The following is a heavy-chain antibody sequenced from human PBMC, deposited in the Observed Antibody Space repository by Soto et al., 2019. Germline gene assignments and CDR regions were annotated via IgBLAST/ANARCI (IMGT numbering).Heavy chain of an antibody. CDR3: ARDLYSSSWYANYYCMDV. CDR1: GGTFSSYA. V-gene: IGHV1-69*01. J-gene: IGHJ6*02. CDR2: IIPIFGTA. D-gene: IGHD6-13*01. Sequence: QVQLVQSGAEVKKPGSSVKVSCKASGGTFSSYAISWVRQAPGQGLEWMGGIIPIFGTANYAQKFQGRVTITADESTSTAYIELSSLRSEDTAVYYCARDLYSSSWYANYYCMDVWGQGTTVTVSS.